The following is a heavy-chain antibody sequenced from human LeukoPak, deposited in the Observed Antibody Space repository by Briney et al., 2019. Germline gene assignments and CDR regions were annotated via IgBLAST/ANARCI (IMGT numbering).Heavy chain of an antibody. V-gene: IGHV3-15*01. J-gene: IGHJ6*03. D-gene: IGHD4-11*01. CDR1: GFTFSNAC. Sequence: GGSLRLSCAASGFTFSNACMSWVRQAPGKGLEWVGRIKSKIDGGTTDYAAPVKGRFTISRDDSKNTLYLQMNSLKTEDTAVYYCTTDHQTTVSPYYYYYYMDVWGKGTTVTVSS. CDR2: IKSKIDGGTT. CDR3: TTDHQTTVSPYYYYYYMDV.